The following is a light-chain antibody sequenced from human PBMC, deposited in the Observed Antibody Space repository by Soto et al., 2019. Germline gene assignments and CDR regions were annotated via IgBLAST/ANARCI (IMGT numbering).Light chain of an antibody. Sequence: QSVLTQPPSLSAAPRQRVTISCSGSSSNIGNSHVSWFQHLPGTAPKLLIYDNNKRPSGIPDRFSGSRSGTSATLGITGLQTGDEADYYCGSWDSSLSAWVFGGGTKLTVL. J-gene: IGLJ3*02. CDR2: DNN. CDR3: GSWDSSLSAWV. CDR1: SSNIGNSH. V-gene: IGLV1-51*01.